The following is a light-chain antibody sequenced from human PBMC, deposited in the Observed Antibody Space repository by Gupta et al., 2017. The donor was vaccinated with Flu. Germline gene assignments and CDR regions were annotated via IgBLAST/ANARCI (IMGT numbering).Light chain of an antibody. Sequence: EIVMTQSPATLSVSPGERATLSCRASQSVSSNLACYQRKPGQAPRLLIYGASTRATGIPARFSGSGSGTEFTLSISSLQAEDFAVYYCQQYNNWPPIWTFGQGTKVEIK. V-gene: IGKV3-15*01. CDR1: QSVSSN. CDR3: QQYNNWPPIWT. J-gene: IGKJ1*01. CDR2: GAS.